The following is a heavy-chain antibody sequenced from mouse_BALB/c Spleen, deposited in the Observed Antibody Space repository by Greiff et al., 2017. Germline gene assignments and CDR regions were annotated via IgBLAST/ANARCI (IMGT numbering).Heavy chain of an antibody. D-gene: IGHD3-3*01. Sequence: QVQLQQSGAELVRPGSSVKISCKASGYAFSSYWMNWVKQRPGQGLEWIGQIYPGDGDTNYNVKFKGKATLTADKSSSTAYMQLSSLTSEDSAVYFCARKPLGGFADWGQGTLVTVSA. J-gene: IGHJ3*01. CDR3: ARKPLGGFAD. V-gene: IGHV1-80*01. CDR1: GYAFSSYW. CDR2: IYPGDGDT.